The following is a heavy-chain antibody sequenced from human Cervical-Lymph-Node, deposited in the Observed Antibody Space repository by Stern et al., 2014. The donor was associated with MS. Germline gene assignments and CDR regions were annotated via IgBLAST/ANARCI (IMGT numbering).Heavy chain of an antibody. CDR3: ARDYASLDWRGQYYFDY. V-gene: IGHV7-4-1*02. CDR2: INTNTGTP. D-gene: IGHD2-21*01. J-gene: IGHJ4*02. CDR1: GYTFTDYA. Sequence: MQLVDSGSELKKPGASVKVSCMTSGYTFTDYALNWVRQAPGQGLEWMGWINTNTGTPTYAQGFTGRFVFSLDTSGNTAYLQISSLKAEDTALYFCARDYASLDWRGQYYFDYWGQGTLVTVSS.